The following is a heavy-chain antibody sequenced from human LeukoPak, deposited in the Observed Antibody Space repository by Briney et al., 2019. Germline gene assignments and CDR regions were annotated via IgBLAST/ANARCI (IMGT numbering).Heavy chain of an antibody. D-gene: IGHD6-19*01. Sequence: GGSLRLSCAASGFTFSSYAMTWVRQAPGKGLEWVSTISGSGANTYYADSVKGRFTISRDNSKNTPYLQMNSLRAEDTAVYYCAKQSRSSGWYPIDYWGQGTLVTVSS. CDR2: ISGSGANT. CDR3: AKQSRSSGWYPIDY. CDR1: GFTFSSYA. J-gene: IGHJ4*02. V-gene: IGHV3-23*01.